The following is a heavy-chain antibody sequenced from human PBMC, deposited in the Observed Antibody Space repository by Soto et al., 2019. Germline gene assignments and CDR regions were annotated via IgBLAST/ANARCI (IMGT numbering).Heavy chain of an antibody. CDR2: ISSSGSTI. Sequence: GGSLRLSCAASGFTFSDYYMSWIRQAPGKGLEWVSYISSSGSTIYYADSVKGRFTISRDNAKNSLYLQMNSLRAEDTAVYYCAADRVYYYYGMDVWGQGTTVTVSS. CDR1: GFTFSDYY. J-gene: IGHJ6*02. V-gene: IGHV3-11*01. D-gene: IGHD3-10*01. CDR3: AADRVYYYYGMDV.